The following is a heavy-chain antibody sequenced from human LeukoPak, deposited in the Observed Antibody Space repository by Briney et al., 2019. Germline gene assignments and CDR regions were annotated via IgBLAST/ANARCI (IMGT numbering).Heavy chain of an antibody. J-gene: IGHJ4*02. V-gene: IGHV3-23*01. CDR2: ISGRGDNT. D-gene: IGHD3-3*02. CDR3: AEGIFSSGGIPNY. Sequence: AGSLRLYCAASGFMIKSYAMSWLRQAPGRGLEWVSGISGRGDNTNYADSVKGRFTISRDNSKNTVNLHLNGLTVEAKAVYYCAEGIFSSGGIPNYLGQGTLVTVSS. CDR1: GFMIKSYA.